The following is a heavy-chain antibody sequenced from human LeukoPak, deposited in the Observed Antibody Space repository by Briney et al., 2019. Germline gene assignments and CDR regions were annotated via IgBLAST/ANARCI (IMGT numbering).Heavy chain of an antibody. CDR3: AAYETLGGTDY. J-gene: IGHJ4*02. CDR1: GGSISSSSYY. Sequence: SETLSLTCTVSGGSISSSSYYWGWLRQPPGKGLEWIGSIYYSGSTYYNPSLKSRVTISVDTSKNQFSLKLSSVTAADTAVYYCAAYETLGGTDYWGQGTLVTVSS. CDR2: IYYSGST. D-gene: IGHD3-16*01. V-gene: IGHV4-39*01.